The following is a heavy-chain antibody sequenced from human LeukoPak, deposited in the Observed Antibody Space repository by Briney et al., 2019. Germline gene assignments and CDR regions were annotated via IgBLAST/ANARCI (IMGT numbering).Heavy chain of an antibody. CDR2: VDPEDGET. J-gene: IGHJ4*02. V-gene: IGHV1-69-2*01. Sequence: ASVKVSCKVSGYTLNDYYMHWVQQAPGKGLEWMGLVDPEDGETIYAEKFQGRVTITADTSTDTAYMELSSLRSEDTAVYYCAIEYYYDSSGYYQYWGQGTLVTVSS. CDR3: AIEYYYDSSGYYQY. D-gene: IGHD3-22*01. CDR1: GYTLNDYY.